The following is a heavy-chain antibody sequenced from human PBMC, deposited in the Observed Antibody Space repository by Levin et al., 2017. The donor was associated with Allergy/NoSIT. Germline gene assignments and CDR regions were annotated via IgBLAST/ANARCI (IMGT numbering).Heavy chain of an antibody. CDR2: INPSVPST. D-gene: IGHD3-22*01. Sequence: GESLKISCKASGYTFASYFIHWVRQAPGQGLEWMGIINPSVPSTKYAQKFQGRVTMTRDTSTSTVYMELSSLRSEDTAVYYCARSGPYSYDGRVYSSHYYYGLDVWGQGTTVTVSS. J-gene: IGHJ6*02. V-gene: IGHV1-46*01. CDR3: ARSGPYSYDGRVYSSHYYYGLDV. CDR1: GYTFASYF.